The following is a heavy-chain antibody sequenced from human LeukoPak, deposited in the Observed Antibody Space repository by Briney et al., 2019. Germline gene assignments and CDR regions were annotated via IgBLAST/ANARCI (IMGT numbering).Heavy chain of an antibody. V-gene: IGHV4-59*01. CDR3: ARDPGYSSGWSLTYWYFDL. Sequence: PSETLSLTCTVSGGSISGYYWSWIRQPPGKGLEWIGYIYYSGSTNYNPSLKSRVTISVDTSKNQFSLKLSSVTAADTAVYYCARDPGYSSGWSLTYWYFDLWGRGTLVTVSS. J-gene: IGHJ2*01. CDR1: GGSISGYY. CDR2: IYYSGST. D-gene: IGHD6-19*01.